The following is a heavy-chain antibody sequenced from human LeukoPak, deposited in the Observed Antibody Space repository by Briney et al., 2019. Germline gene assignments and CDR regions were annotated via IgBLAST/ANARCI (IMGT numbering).Heavy chain of an antibody. J-gene: IGHJ4*02. Sequence: SETLSLTCTVSGGSISSGDYYWSWIRLPPGKGLAWIGYSYYSGSTYYNPSLKSRVTISVDTSKNQFSLKLSSVTAADTAVYYCARGDLYSSSWYNWGQGTLVTVSS. V-gene: IGHV4-30-4*08. CDR1: GGSISSGDYY. CDR2: SYYSGST. D-gene: IGHD6-13*01. CDR3: ARGDLYSSSWYN.